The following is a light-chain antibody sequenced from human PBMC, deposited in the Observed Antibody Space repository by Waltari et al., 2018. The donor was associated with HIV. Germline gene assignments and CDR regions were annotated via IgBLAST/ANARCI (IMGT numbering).Light chain of an antibody. J-gene: IGKJ1*01. V-gene: IGKV3-15*01. CDR3: QQYYKWPRT. CDR2: GAS. CDR1: QTVSSN. Sequence: EIVMTKSPATLSLSPGERATPSCRASQTVSSNLAWYQQKPGQAPRLLIHGASSRATGVPARFSGSGSGTEFTLTISSLQSEDFAVYYCQQYYKWPRTFGQGTKVEIK.